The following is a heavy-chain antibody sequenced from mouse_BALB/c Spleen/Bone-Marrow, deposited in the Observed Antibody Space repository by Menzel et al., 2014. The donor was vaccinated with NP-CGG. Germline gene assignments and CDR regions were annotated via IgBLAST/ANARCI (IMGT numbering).Heavy chain of an antibody. CDR3: ARWITTVVAPYVMDY. J-gene: IGHJ4*01. CDR2: IYPGDGDT. Sequence: VKLVESGAELVRPGSSVKISCKASGYAFSSYWMNWVKQRPGQGLEWIGQIYPGDGDTNYNGKFKGKATLTADKSSSTAYMQLSSLTSEDSAVYFCARWITTVVAPYVMDYWGQGTSVTVSS. CDR1: GYAFSSYW. D-gene: IGHD1-1*01. V-gene: IGHV1-80*01.